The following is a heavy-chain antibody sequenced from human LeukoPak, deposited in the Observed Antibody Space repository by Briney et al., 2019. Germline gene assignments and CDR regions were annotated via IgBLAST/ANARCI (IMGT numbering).Heavy chain of an antibody. D-gene: IGHD6-6*01. V-gene: IGHV3-23*01. Sequence: LPGGSLRLSCVASGFTLSSYAMSWVRQAPGKGLEWVSRISGSGGSTYYADSVKGRFTISRDNSKNTLYLQMNSLRAEDTAVYYCARGPRSSTWDYYYYGMDVWGQGTTVTVSS. CDR2: ISGSGGST. CDR1: GFTLSSYA. J-gene: IGHJ6*02. CDR3: ARGPRSSTWDYYYYGMDV.